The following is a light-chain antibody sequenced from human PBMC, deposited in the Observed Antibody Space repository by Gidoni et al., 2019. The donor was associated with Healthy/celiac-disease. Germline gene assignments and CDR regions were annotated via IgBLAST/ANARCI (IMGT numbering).Light chain of an antibody. CDR2: HDS. CDR3: QAWDSSTVV. V-gene: IGLV3-1*01. CDR1: KFGDKY. Sequence: SSELTQPPSVSVSPGQTASITCSGDKFGDKYACWYQQKPGQSPVLVIYHDSKRPSGSPERFSGSNSGNTATLTISGTQARDEADYYGQAWDSSTVVFGGGTKLTVL. J-gene: IGLJ2*01.